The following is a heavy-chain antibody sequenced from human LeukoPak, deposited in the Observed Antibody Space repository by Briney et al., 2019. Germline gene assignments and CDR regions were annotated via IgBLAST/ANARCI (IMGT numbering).Heavy chain of an antibody. CDR2: IWYDGSNK. CDR1: GFTFSSYG. Sequence: GGSLRLSCAASGFTFSSYGMHWVRQAPGKGLEWVAVIWYDGSNKYYADSVKGRFTISRDNPKNTLYLQMNSLRAEDTAVYYCARAISTATITMVRGVIISYYYGMDVWGQGTTVTVS. V-gene: IGHV3-33*01. CDR3: ARAISTATITMVRGVIISYYYGMDV. J-gene: IGHJ6*02. D-gene: IGHD3-10*01.